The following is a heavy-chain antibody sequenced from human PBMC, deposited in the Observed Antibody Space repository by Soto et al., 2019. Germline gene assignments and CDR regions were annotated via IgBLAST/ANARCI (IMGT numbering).Heavy chain of an antibody. J-gene: IGHJ6*02. Sequence: GESLKISCKGSGYSFTSYWIGWVRQMPGKGLEWMGIIYPGDSDTRYSPSFQGQVTISADKSISTAYLQWSSLKASDTAMYYCARSLRYDSSGYYYYYGMDVRGQGTTVTVSS. CDR2: IYPGDSDT. CDR3: ARSLRYDSSGYYYYYGMDV. V-gene: IGHV5-51*01. CDR1: GYSFTSYW. D-gene: IGHD3-22*01.